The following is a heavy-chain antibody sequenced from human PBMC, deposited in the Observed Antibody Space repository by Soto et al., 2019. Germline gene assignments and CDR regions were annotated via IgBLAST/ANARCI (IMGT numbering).Heavy chain of an antibody. Sequence: GGSLRLSCAASGFTFSSYVMSWVRQAPGKGLERVSAISGSGGSTYYADSVKGRFTISRDNSKNTLYLQMNSLRAEDTAVYYCAKGFSTVPYYGMDVWGQGTTVTVSS. CDR2: ISGSGGST. J-gene: IGHJ6*02. D-gene: IGHD4-17*01. V-gene: IGHV3-23*01. CDR3: AKGFSTVPYYGMDV. CDR1: GFTFSSYV.